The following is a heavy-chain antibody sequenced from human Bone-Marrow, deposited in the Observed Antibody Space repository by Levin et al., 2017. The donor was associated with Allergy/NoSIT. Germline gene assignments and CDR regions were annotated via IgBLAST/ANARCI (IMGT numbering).Heavy chain of an antibody. D-gene: IGHD2-2*02. CDR1: GGSISSGNYY. J-gene: IGHJ6*03. CDR2: IYTSGST. Sequence: SEPLSLTCTVSGGSISSGNYYWSWIRQPAGERLEWIGRIYTSGSTNYNPSLKSRVTISLDTSKNQFSLKLTSVTAADTAVYYCARVGHVRESSGTSWYSFSYYYMDVWGKGTTVTVSS. V-gene: IGHV4-61*02. CDR3: ARVGHVRESSGTSWYSFSYYYMDV.